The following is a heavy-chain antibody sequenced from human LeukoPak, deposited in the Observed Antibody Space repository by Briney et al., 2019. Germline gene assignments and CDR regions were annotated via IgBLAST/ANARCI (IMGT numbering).Heavy chain of an antibody. Sequence: ASVKVSCKASGYTFTGYYMHWVRQAPGQGLEWMGWINPNSGGTNYAQKFQGRVTMTRDTSISTAYMELSRLRSDDTAVYYCARDHTYYYGSGSYYNSAFDPWGQGTLVTVSS. V-gene: IGHV1-2*02. D-gene: IGHD3-10*01. CDR1: GYTFTGYY. CDR2: INPNSGGT. CDR3: ARDHTYYYGSGSYYNSAFDP. J-gene: IGHJ5*02.